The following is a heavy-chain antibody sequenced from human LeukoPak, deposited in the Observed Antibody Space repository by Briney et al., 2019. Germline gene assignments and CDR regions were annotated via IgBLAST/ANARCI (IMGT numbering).Heavy chain of an antibody. J-gene: IGHJ4*02. Sequence: GGSLRLSCAASGFTFSTYNMKWVPQAPGKGGEGSSYITADSSTIQYADSVRGRFTTSRDNAKNSLYLQMNSLRAEDTAVYYCVRDNSRGQSLGVIYWGQGSLVTVSS. V-gene: IGHV3-48*01. CDR1: GFTFSTYN. CDR2: ITADSSTI. CDR3: VRDNSRGQSLGVIY. D-gene: IGHD3-22*01.